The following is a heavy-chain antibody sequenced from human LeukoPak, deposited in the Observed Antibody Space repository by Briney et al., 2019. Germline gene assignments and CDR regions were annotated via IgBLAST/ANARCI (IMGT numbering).Heavy chain of an antibody. CDR2: ITPSGGGT. CDR1: GYTFTNYY. V-gene: IGHV1-46*04. D-gene: IGHD6-19*01. CDR3: ARTIAVAGNFDY. Sequence: ASVTASCQASGYTFTNYYMHWVRQAPGQGLAWMGIITPSGGGTRYAQKWQGRVAMTRDTSTSTVYMALSSLRFEDSAVYYCARTIAVAGNFDYCGQGTLVTVSS. J-gene: IGHJ4*02.